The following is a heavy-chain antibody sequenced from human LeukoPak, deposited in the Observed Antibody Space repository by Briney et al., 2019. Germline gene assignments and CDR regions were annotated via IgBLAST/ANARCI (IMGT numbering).Heavy chain of an antibody. CDR1: GGSISSGSYY. CDR3: ARVGDYALKD. V-gene: IGHV4-61*02. D-gene: IGHD3-16*01. CDR2: IYTSGST. Sequence: SETLSLTCTVSGGSISSGSYYWSWIRQPAGKGLEWIGRIYTSGSTNYNPSPKSRVTISVDTSKNQFSLKLSSVTAADTAVYYCARVGDYALKDWGQGTLVTVAS. J-gene: IGHJ4*02.